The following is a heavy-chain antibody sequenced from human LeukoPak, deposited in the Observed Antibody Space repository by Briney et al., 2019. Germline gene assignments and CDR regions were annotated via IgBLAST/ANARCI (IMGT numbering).Heavy chain of an antibody. CDR2: ISRTSEYI. Sequence: GGSLRLSCAASGFTFSSYWMSWVRQAPGKGLEWVSSISRTSEYIHYADSVRGRFAISRDNAKNSVYLQMNSLGAEDTAVYFCAGGGDFDYWGQGILVTVSA. D-gene: IGHD3-16*01. V-gene: IGHV3-21*01. J-gene: IGHJ4*02. CDR3: AGGGDFDY. CDR1: GFTFSSYW.